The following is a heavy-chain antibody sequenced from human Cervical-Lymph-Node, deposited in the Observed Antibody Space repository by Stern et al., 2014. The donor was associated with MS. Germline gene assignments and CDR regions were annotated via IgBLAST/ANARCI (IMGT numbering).Heavy chain of an antibody. J-gene: IGHJ4*02. V-gene: IGHV4-39*01. CDR1: GDSLSISSSY. CDR3: ERQPPSIGTALDY. Sequence: QLQLQESGPGLVKPSETLSLTCTVAGDSLSISSSYWGWVRQPPGKGLEWIGNIFFSGSTYYNPSLKSRVTISVDTTKNHSSLQLTSVTAADTAVYYCERQPPSIGTALDYWGQGTLVTVSS. CDR2: IFFSGST. D-gene: IGHD6-13*01.